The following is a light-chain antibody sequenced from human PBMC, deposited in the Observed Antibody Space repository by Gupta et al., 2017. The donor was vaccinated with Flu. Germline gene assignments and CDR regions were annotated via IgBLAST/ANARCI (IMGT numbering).Light chain of an antibody. CDR3: QQSDSTPRT. CDR1: QRIRRY. Sequence: PSYLSASVGDRVTSTCRARQRIRRYLNWYQQKPGKAPKLLIYAASSGKSGVPSRFSGSGSGTDFTLTISSRQPEDFANYYCQQSDSTPRTFGEGTKVEIK. J-gene: IGKJ1*01. V-gene: IGKV1-39*01. CDR2: AAS.